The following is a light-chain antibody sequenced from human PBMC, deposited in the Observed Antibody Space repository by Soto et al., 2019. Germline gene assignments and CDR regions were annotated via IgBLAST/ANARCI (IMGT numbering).Light chain of an antibody. Sequence: EIVMTRSEDSLAGSRRERTSTDGKRVENVFFSSNNKKYLAWYQQKPGQPPKVLIYWASTRESGVPDRFSGSGSGTDFTITISALQEEDVALYYGQQYHTPTLSFGGGTQVDNK. J-gene: IGKJ4*01. V-gene: IGKV4-1*01. CDR3: QQYHTPTLS. CDR1: ENVFFSSNNKKY. CDR2: WAS.